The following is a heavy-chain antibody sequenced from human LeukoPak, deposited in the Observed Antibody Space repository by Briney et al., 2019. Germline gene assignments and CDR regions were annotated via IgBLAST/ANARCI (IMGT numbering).Heavy chain of an antibody. Sequence: GAFVDVSRKASGYTFRDYYLYLVRQAPGQGLGGGGPINPNSGVTNYAQKFQGRFTMTRDASISTIYMELSRLRSDDTAVYYCGRARSSSSPWDFDYWGQGTLVTVSS. J-gene: IGHJ4*02. V-gene: IGHV1-2*06. CDR2: INPNSGVT. CDR3: GRARSSSSPWDFDY. CDR1: GYTFRDYY. D-gene: IGHD6-6*01.